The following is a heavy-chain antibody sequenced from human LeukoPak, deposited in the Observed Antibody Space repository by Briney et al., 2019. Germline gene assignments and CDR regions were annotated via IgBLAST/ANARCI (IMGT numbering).Heavy chain of an antibody. CDR3: ARVGPFSTGWKGWFDP. D-gene: IGHD2-8*02. CDR2: IYYSDTT. J-gene: IGHJ5*02. Sequence: SETLSLTCTVSGGSISSRTYYWGWIRQPPGKGLEWIGTIYYSDTTYYSPSFKSRVTISVDTPKNQFSLNLASVTAADTAVYYCARVGPFSTGWKGWFDPWGQGTLVTVSS. V-gene: IGHV4-39*07. CDR1: GGSISSRTYY.